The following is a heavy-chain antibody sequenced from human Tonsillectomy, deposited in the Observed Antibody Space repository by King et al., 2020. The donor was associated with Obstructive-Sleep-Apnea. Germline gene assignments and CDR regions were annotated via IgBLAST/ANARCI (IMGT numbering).Heavy chain of an antibody. Sequence: VQLVESGGGLVQPGWPLRLSCAASGFDFSAYSMNWVRQAPGKGLEWVSYISSTVTIYYADSVKGRFTISRDNAKNSLYLQMNSLRAEDTAVYYCASGPRWLRSFDFWGQGSLVTVSS. CDR3: ASGPRWLRSFDF. CDR2: ISSTVTI. V-gene: IGHV3-48*04. D-gene: IGHD5-24*01. CDR1: GFDFSAYS. J-gene: IGHJ4*02.